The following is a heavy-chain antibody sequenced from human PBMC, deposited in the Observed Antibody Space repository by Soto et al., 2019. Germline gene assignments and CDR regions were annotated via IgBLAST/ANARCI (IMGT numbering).Heavy chain of an antibody. V-gene: IGHV1-46*01. CDR2: INPSGGST. J-gene: IGHJ4*02. CDR1: GYTFTSYY. D-gene: IGHD4-4*01. Sequence: ASVKVSCKASGYTFTSYYMHWVRQAPGQGLEWMGIINPSGGSTSYAQKFQGRVTMTRDTSTSTVYMELSSLRSEDTAVYYYARIGLQVGFDYRGQGTLVPVSS. CDR3: ARIGLQVGFDY.